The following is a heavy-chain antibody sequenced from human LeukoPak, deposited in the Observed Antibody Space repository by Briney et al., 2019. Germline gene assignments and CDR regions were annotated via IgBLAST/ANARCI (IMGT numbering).Heavy chain of an antibody. J-gene: IGHJ4*02. CDR2: IYYSGST. CDR3: ARDGGSYYGGFDY. D-gene: IGHD1-26*01. Sequence: SETLSLTCTVSGGPISSGDYYWSWIRQPPGKGLEWIGYIYYSGSTYYNPSLKSRVTISVDTSKNQFSLKLSSVTAADTAVYYCARDGGSYYGGFDYWGQGTLVTVSS. V-gene: IGHV4-30-4*08. CDR1: GGPISSGDYY.